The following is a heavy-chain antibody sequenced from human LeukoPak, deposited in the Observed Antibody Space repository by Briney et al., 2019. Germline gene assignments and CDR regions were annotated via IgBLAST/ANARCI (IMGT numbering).Heavy chain of an antibody. Sequence: PSETLSLTCTVSGGSITSHYWSWVRQPPGKGLEWIANIDYNGNTNYNPSLKSRVTISLDTSKKQVSLNLSSVTAADTAVYYCARESASVFSMIRGVGWFDPWGQGTLVTVSS. CDR2: IDYNGNT. D-gene: IGHD3-10*01. CDR1: GGSITSHY. CDR3: ARESASVFSMIRGVGWFDP. J-gene: IGHJ5*02. V-gene: IGHV4-59*11.